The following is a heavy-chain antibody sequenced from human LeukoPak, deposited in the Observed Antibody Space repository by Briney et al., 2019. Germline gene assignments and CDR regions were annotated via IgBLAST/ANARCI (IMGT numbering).Heavy chain of an antibody. D-gene: IGHD5-12*01. V-gene: IGHV3-21*04. CDR1: GFTFSSYS. J-gene: IGHJ4*02. CDR3: AKDIVATIWGGGFDY. Sequence: GGSLRLSCAASGFTFSSYSMNWVRQAPGKGLEWVSSISSSSSYIYYADSVKGRFTISRDNAKNSLYLQMNSLRAEDTALYYCAKDIVATIWGGGFDYWGQGTLVTVSS. CDR2: ISSSSSYI.